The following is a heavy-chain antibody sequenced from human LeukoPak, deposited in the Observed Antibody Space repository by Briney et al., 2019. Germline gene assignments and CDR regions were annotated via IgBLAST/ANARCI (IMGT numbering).Heavy chain of an antibody. J-gene: IGHJ6*03. CDR1: GFTFSSYG. CDR2: IRYDGSNK. D-gene: IGHD6-19*01. CDR3: AVHSSGYYYYYMDV. V-gene: IGHV3-30*02. Sequence: GGSLRLSCAASGFTFSSYGMHWVRQAPGKGLEWVAFIRYDGSNKYYADSVKGRFTISRDNSKNTLYLQMNSLRAEDTAVYFCAVHSSGYYYYYMDVWGKGTTVTVSS.